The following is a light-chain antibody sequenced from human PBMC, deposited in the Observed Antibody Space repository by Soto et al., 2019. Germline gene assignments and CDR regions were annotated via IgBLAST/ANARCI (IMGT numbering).Light chain of an antibody. Sequence: DVLMTQSPLSLPVTLGQPASVSCRSSQSLVHSDGNSYLSWFQQRPGQSPRRLIYKVSNRDSGVPDRFSGSGSDTDFTLKISRVEAEDVGVYYCMQGTQWPYTFGQGTRLESK. CDR2: KVS. CDR3: MQGTQWPYT. V-gene: IGKV2-30*02. CDR1: QSLVHSDGNSY. J-gene: IGKJ5*01.